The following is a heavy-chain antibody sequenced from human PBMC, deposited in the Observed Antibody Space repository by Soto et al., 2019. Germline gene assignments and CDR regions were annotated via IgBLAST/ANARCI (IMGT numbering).Heavy chain of an antibody. CDR1: GGSISSGGYY. J-gene: IGHJ4*02. CDR3: AGGEGRVAMPSGY. CDR2: IYYSGST. D-gene: IGHD2-2*01. Sequence: SETLSLTCTVSGGSISSGGYYWSWIRQDPGKGLEWIGYIYYSGSTYYNPSLKSRVTISVDTSKNQFSLKLSSVPAADTAVYYCAGGEGRVAMPSGYWAQGTLVTVSS. V-gene: IGHV4-31*03.